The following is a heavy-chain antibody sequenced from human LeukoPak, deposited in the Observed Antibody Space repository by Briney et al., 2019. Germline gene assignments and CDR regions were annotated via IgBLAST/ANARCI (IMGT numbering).Heavy chain of an antibody. Sequence: TGGSLRLSCAASGFTFSDAWMTWVRQAPGKGLEWVSAISGSGGSTYYADSVKGRFTISRDNSKNTLYLQMNSLRAEDTAVYYCAKGALYSSSWYFDYWGQGTLVTVSS. CDR3: AKGALYSSSWYFDY. J-gene: IGHJ4*02. CDR1: GFTFSDAW. V-gene: IGHV3-23*01. CDR2: ISGSGGST. D-gene: IGHD6-13*01.